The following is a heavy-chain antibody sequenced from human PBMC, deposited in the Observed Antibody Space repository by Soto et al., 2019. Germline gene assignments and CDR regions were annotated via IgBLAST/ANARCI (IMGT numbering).Heavy chain of an antibody. V-gene: IGHV4-31*03. CDR2: IYYSGST. CDR1: GGSISSGGYY. J-gene: IGHJ5*02. CDR3: AGGIVVVVAENWFDP. Sequence: QVQLQESGPGLVKPSQTLSLTCTVSGGSISSGGYYWSWIRQHPGKGLEWIGYIYYSGSTYYNPSLKSRVTISVDTSKNQFSLKLSSVTAADTAVYYCAGGIVVVVAENWFDPWGQGTLVTVSS. D-gene: IGHD2-15*01.